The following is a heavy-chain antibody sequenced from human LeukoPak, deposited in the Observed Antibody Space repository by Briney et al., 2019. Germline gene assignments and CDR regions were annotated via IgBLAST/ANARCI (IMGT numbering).Heavy chain of an antibody. D-gene: IGHD4-23*01. V-gene: IGHV3-23*01. Sequence: GSLRLSCAASGFTFSSYGMSWVRQAPGKGLEWVSAISGSGDRTYYADSVKGRFTISRDNSKNTLYLQGNSLRAEDTAVYYCSNHLYYGGNFVGLNYWGQGTLVTVSS. CDR1: GFTFSSYG. CDR3: SNHLYYGGNFVGLNY. J-gene: IGHJ4*02. CDR2: ISGSGDRT.